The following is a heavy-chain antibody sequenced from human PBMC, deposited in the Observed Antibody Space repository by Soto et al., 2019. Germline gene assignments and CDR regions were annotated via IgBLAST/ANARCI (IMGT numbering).Heavy chain of an antibody. J-gene: IGHJ4*02. CDR1: GFTFSSYA. V-gene: IGHV3-23*01. D-gene: IGHD2-15*01. Sequence: GGSLRLSCAASGFTFSSYAMSWVRQAPGKGLEWVSAISGSGGSTYYADPVKGRFTISGDNSKNTLYLQMNSLRAEDTAVYYCAKDHGCSGGSCYGEFDYWGQGTLVTVSS. CDR2: ISGSGGST. CDR3: AKDHGCSGGSCYGEFDY.